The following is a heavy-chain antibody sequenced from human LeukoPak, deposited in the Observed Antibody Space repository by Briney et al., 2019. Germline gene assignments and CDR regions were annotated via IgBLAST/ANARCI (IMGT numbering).Heavy chain of an antibody. D-gene: IGHD3-22*01. CDR1: GFTFSSYA. CDR2: ISGSGGST. CDR3: ASYDSSGYAFDY. V-gene: IGHV3-23*01. Sequence: TGGSLRLSCAASGFTFSSYAMSWVRQAPGKGLEWVSVISGSGGSTYYADSVKGRFTISRDNSKNTLYLQMNSLRAEDTAVYYCASYDSSGYAFDYWGQGTLVTVSS. J-gene: IGHJ4*02.